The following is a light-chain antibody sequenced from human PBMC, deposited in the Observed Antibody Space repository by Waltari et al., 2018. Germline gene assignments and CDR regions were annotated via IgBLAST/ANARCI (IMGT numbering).Light chain of an antibody. Sequence: EIVLTQSPGTLSLSPGERATLSCRASQSVSRALAWYQQNPGQAPRLLIYGASNRATGIPDRFNGSGSGTDFSLIISRLEPEDFAVYYCQHYVSLPVTFGQGTKVEIK. V-gene: IGKV3-20*01. CDR3: QHYVSLPVT. J-gene: IGKJ1*01. CDR1: QSVSRA. CDR2: GAS.